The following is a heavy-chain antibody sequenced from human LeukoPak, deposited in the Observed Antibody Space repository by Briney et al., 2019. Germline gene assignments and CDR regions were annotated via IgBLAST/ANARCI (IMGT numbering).Heavy chain of an antibody. CDR2: IYYSGTT. CDR1: GGSIPISTYY. J-gene: IGHJ4*02. V-gene: IGHV4-39*07. CDR3: ARGTLYSGWSYYFDS. Sequence: SETLSLPCTVSGGSIPISTYYWGWVRQPPGKGLEWIGSIYYSGTTKYNPSLKSRVTISVDNSNNKFSLRLSSVTAADTALYYCARGTLYSGWSYYFDSWGQGTLVTVSS. D-gene: IGHD6-19*01.